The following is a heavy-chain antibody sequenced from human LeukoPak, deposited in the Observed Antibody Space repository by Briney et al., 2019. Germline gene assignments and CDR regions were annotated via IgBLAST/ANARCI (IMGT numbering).Heavy chain of an antibody. CDR3: ARGILWFGDDV. Sequence: ASVKVSCEASGYTFASYDINWVRQATGQGLEWMGWMNPNSGNTGYAQKFQDRVTMTRNTSISTAYMELSSLRSEDTAVYYCARGILWFGDDVWGKGTTVTISS. CDR1: GYTFASYD. CDR2: MNPNSGNT. J-gene: IGHJ6*04. D-gene: IGHD3-10*01. V-gene: IGHV1-8*01.